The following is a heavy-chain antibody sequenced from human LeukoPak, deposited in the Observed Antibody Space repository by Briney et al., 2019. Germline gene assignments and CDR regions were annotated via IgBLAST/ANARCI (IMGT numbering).Heavy chain of an antibody. D-gene: IGHD1-26*01. J-gene: IGHJ4*02. Sequence: GGSLRLSCAASGFTFSNAWMSWVRQAPGKGLEWVGRIKSKTDGGTTDYAAPVKGRFTISRDDSKNTLYLQMNSLKTEDTAVYHCASRSGRQWLPYFDYWGQGTLVTVSS. CDR3: ASRSGRQWLPYFDY. CDR1: GFTFSNAW. V-gene: IGHV3-15*01. CDR2: IKSKTDGGTT.